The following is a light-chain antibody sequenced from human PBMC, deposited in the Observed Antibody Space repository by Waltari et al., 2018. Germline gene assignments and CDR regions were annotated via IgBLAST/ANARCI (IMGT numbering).Light chain of an antibody. CDR2: DVN. CDR3: NSYTLRTTYV. CDR1: SSDVGAYNY. Sequence: QSALTQPASVSGSPGQSITISCTGTSSDVGAYNYVSWYQQHPGKAPKLMIYDVNNRPSGVSDRFSGSKSGNTASLTISGLQAEDEADYYCNSYTLRTTYVFGTGTKVTVL. J-gene: IGLJ1*01. V-gene: IGLV2-14*03.